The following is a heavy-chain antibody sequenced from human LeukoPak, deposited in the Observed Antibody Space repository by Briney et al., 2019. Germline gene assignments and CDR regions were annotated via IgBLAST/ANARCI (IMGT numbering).Heavy chain of an antibody. CDR3: ARHGGASYLYYFDY. V-gene: IGHV4-61*02. CDR1: GGSISSGSYY. J-gene: IGHJ4*02. D-gene: IGHD1-26*01. Sequence: PSETLSLTCTVSGGSISSGSYYWSWIRQPAGKRLEWIGRIYTSGSTNYNPSLKSRVTISVDTSKNQFSLNLSSVTAADTAVFHCARHGGASYLYYFDYWGQGTLVTVSS. CDR2: IYTSGST.